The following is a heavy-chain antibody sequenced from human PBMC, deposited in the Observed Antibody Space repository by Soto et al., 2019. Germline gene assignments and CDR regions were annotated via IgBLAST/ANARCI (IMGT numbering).Heavy chain of an antibody. J-gene: IGHJ3*02. CDR2: IYYSGST. CDR1: GGSISSYY. V-gene: IGHV4-59*01. CDR3: ARAWLVGATSDAFDI. D-gene: IGHD1-26*01. Sequence: PSETLSLTCTVSGGSISSYYWSWIRQPPGKGLEWIGYIYYSGSTNYNPSLKSRVTISVDTSKNQFSLKLSSVTAADTAVYYCARAWLVGATSDAFDIWGQGTMVTVSS.